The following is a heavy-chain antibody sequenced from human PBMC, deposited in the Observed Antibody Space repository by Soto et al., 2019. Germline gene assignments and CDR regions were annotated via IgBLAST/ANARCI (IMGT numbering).Heavy chain of an antibody. V-gene: IGHV5-51*01. CDR2: IYPGDSDT. J-gene: IGHJ5*02. D-gene: IGHD6-6*01. Sequence: GESLKISCPGFGYRFSNNWSGWVRQMPGKGLEWVGNIYPGDSDTKYSPSFEGQVTISADKSINTAYLQWNSLQASDTAIYYCATRIARKEPSSTRPNSPWFDPWGQGTLVTVS. CDR1: GYRFSNNW. CDR3: ATRIARKEPSSTRPNSPWFDP.